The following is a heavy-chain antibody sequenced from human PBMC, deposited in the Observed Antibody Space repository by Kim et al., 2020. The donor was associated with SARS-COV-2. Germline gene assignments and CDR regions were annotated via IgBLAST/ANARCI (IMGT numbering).Heavy chain of an antibody. D-gene: IGHD6-13*01. CDR2: INLSGIT. CDR3: ARGGSSDWYRARGGLDY. CDR1: GGSFSGYY. Sequence: SETLSLTCAVYGGSFSGYYWNWIRQPPGKGLEWIGDINLSGITNYNPSLKSRVTLSVDTAKKQFSLELRSVTAADTAVYYCARGGSSDWYRARGGLDYWGQGTLGTVSS. V-gene: IGHV4-34*01. J-gene: IGHJ4*02.